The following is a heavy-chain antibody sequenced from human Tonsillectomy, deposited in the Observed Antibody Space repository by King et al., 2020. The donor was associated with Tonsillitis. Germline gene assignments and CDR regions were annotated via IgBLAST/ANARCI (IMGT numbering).Heavy chain of an antibody. CDR1: GFTFRNAW. D-gene: IGHD1-26*01. Sequence: VQLVESGGGLVKPGGSLRLSCAAYGFTFRNAWMNLVRQAPGKGLEWVGRIKSKNDGGTTDYAAPVKGRFTISRDDSKNTLYLQMNSLKTEDTAVYYCTTDRGVPRELPYYFDYWGQGTLVTVSS. CDR3: TTDRGVPRELPYYFDY. J-gene: IGHJ4*02. V-gene: IGHV3-15*07. CDR2: IKSKNDGGTT.